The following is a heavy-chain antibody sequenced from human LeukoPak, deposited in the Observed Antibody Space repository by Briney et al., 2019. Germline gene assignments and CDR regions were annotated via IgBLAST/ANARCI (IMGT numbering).Heavy chain of an antibody. J-gene: IGHJ3*02. D-gene: IGHD6-13*01. CDR1: GGTFSSYA. CDR3: ARAAAAGQTTTDAFDI. V-gene: IGHV1-69*06. CDR2: IIPIFGTA. Sequence: GASVKVSCKASGGTFSSYAISWVRQAPGQGLEWMGGIIPIFGTANYAQKFQGRVTITADKSTSTAYMELSSLRSEDTAVYYCARAAAAGQTTTDAFDIWGQGTMVTVSS.